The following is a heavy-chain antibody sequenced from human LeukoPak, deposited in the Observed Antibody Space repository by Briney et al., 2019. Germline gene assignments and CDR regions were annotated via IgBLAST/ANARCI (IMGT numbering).Heavy chain of an antibody. D-gene: IGHD1-14*01. J-gene: IGHJ4*02. CDR3: ATNPYFDY. V-gene: IGHV3-23*01. CDR1: GFTFGSHA. Sequence: GRSLRLSCAASGFTFGSHAMSWVRQAPGKGLEWVSAISDRGGSAYYADSVKGRFAVSRDNSENTLYLQMNSLRAGDTAVYYCATNPYFDYWGQGTLVTVSS. CDR2: ISDRGGSA.